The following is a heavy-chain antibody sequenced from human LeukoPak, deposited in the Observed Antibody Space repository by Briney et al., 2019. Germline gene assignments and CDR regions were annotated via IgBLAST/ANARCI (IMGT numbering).Heavy chain of an antibody. CDR3: ARLVGATTGFDY. V-gene: IGHV1-69*04. CDR1: GGTFSSYA. Sequence: SVKVSCKASGGTFSSYAISWVRQAPGQGLEWMGRIIPILGIANYAQKFQGRVTITADKSTSTAYMELSSLRSGDTAVYYCARLVGATTGFDYWGQGTLVTVSS. J-gene: IGHJ4*02. CDR2: IIPILGIA. D-gene: IGHD1-26*01.